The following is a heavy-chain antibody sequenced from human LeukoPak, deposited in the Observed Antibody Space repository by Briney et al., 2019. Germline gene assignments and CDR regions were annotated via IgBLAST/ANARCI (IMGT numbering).Heavy chain of an antibody. J-gene: IGHJ5*02. D-gene: IGHD3-22*01. V-gene: IGHV1-18*01. CDR3: ARSYDSSGYDLES. CDR2: ISAYNGNT. CDR1: GGTFSSYA. Sequence: ASVKVSCKASGGTFSSYAISWVRQAPGQGLEWMGWISAYNGNTNYAQKLQGRVTMTTDTSTSTAYMELRSLRSDDTAVYYCARSYDSSGYDLESWGQGTLVTVSS.